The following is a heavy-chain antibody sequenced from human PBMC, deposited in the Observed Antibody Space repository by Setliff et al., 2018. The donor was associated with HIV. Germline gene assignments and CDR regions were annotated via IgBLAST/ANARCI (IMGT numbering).Heavy chain of an antibody. J-gene: IGHJ5*02. V-gene: IGHV4-4*08. CDR2: IYPNGSP. CDR1: GGSINNYY. Sequence: LSLTCTVSGGSINNYYWSWIRQPPGKGLEWIGYIYPNGSPDYPSGNIVYNPSFRSRVTISVDTSKNQFSLNLNSVTAADTAVYYCVRHHGSDFSGDPDWFDPWGQGILVTVSS. CDR3: VRHHGSDFSGDPDWFDP. D-gene: IGHD2-15*01.